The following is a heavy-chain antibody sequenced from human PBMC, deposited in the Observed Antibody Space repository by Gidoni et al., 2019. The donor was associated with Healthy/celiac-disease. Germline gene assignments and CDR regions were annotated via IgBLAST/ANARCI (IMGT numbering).Heavy chain of an antibody. J-gene: IGHJ4*02. CDR2: IYYSGST. Sequence: QLQLQESGPGLVKPSETLSLTCTVSGGSISSSSYYWGWIRPPPGKGLEWIGSIYYSGSTYYNPSLKSRVTISVDTSKNQFSLKLSSVTAADTAVYYCARHLYCSSTSCFGDRLAGFDYWGQGTLVTVSS. V-gene: IGHV4-39*01. CDR3: ARHLYCSSTSCFGDRLAGFDY. CDR1: GGSISSSSYY. D-gene: IGHD2-2*01.